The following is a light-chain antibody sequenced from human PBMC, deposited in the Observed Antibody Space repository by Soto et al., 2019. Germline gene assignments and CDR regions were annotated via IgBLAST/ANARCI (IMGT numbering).Light chain of an antibody. J-gene: IGKJ1*01. CDR1: QSVSSSY. CDR3: QQYNKWPWT. CDR2: GAS. V-gene: IGKV3-20*01. Sequence: EIVLTQSPGTLSLSPGERATLSCRASQSVSSSYLAWYQQKPGQAPRLLIYGASSRATGIPDRFSGSGSGTDFTLTISSLQSEDFGVYYCQQYNKWPWTFGRGTDVEIK.